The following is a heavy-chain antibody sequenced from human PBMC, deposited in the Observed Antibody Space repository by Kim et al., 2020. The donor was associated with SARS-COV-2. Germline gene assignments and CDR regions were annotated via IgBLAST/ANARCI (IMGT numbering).Heavy chain of an antibody. CDR1: GGSISSSSYY. D-gene: IGHD3-22*01. Sequence: SETLSLTCTVSGGSISSSSYYWGWIRQPPGKGLEWIGSIYYSGSTYYNPSLKSRVTISVDTSKNQFSLKLSSVTAADTAVYYCARDQHMSSGYYVYWGQG. J-gene: IGHJ4*02. CDR3: ARDQHMSSGYYVY. V-gene: IGHV4-39*07. CDR2: IYYSGST.